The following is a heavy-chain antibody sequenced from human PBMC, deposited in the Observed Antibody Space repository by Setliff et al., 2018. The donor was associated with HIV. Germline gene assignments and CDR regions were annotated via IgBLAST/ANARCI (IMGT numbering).Heavy chain of an antibody. Sequence: GSLRLSCAASGFILSGYDMHWVRQAPGKGLEWVALISSDGNNKYDADSVKGRFTISRDNSKNTLYLQMNSLKTEDTAVYYCTTIVGFCSSTRCYSDYWGQGTLVTVSS. CDR2: ISSDGNNK. CDR3: TTIVGFCSSTRCYSDY. J-gene: IGHJ4*02. CDR1: GFILSGYD. D-gene: IGHD2-2*01. V-gene: IGHV3-30*04.